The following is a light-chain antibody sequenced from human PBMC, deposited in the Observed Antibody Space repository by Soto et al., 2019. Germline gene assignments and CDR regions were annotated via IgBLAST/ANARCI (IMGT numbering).Light chain of an antibody. CDR3: QQYNNWPPDRT. CDR1: QSVSSN. CDR2: GAS. J-gene: IGKJ1*01. Sequence: ELVMTQSPATLSVSPGERATLSCRASQSVSSNLAWYQQKPGQAPRLLIYGASTRATGIPARFSGSGSGTEFTFTISSLQSEDFAIYFCQQYNNWPPDRTFGQGTKVEIK. V-gene: IGKV3-15*01.